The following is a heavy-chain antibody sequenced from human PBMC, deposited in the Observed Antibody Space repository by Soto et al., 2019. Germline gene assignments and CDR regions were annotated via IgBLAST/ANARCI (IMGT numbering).Heavy chain of an antibody. J-gene: IGHJ6*02. CDR2: IIPILGIA. V-gene: IGHV1-69*02. Sequence: QVQLVQSGAEVKKPGSSVKVSCKASGGTFSSYTISWVRQAPGQGLEWMGRIIPILGIANYAQKFQGRVTINADKSTSTAYMELSSLRSEDTAVYYCARTRGVRNGMDVWGQGTTVTVSS. CDR1: GGTFSSYT. D-gene: IGHD3-10*01. CDR3: ARTRGVRNGMDV.